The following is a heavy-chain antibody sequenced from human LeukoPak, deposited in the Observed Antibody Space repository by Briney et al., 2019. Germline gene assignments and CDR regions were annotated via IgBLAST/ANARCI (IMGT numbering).Heavy chain of an antibody. D-gene: IGHD3-16*01. V-gene: IGHV6-1*01. CDR3: ASYAHEDHYIAY. CDR2: TYYRSKWYY. J-gene: IGHJ4*02. CDR1: GDSVSSHSAA. Sequence: SQTLSLTCAISGDSVSSHSAAWNWIRQSPSRGLEYLGRTYYRSKWYYDYAVSVEGRITINPDTSKNQFSLQLSYVAPEDTAVYYCASYAHEDHYIAYRGQGILVTVSS.